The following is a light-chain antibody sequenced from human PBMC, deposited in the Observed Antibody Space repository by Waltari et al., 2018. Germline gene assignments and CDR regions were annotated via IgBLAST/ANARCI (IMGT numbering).Light chain of an antibody. CDR3: EAWDDSLSRWM. Sequence: QSVLTQPPSASGTPGQRVTIPCSGRSSHIGSNYVYWYQHVPGAAPKLLIYRNNQRPSGVPDRFSGSKSGNSASLEISGLRAEDEDDYYGEAWDDSLSRWMLGGGNKLTVL. J-gene: IGLJ3*02. V-gene: IGLV1-47*01. CDR2: RNN. CDR1: SSHIGSNY.